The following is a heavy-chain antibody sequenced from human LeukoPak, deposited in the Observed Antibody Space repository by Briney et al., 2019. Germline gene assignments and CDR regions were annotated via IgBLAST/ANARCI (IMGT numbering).Heavy chain of an antibody. CDR1: GGSISSGGYS. Sequence: PSETLSLTCAVSGGSISSGGYSWSWIRQPPGKGLEWIGYIYYSGSTYYNPSLKSRVTISVDTSKNQFSLKLSSVTAADTAVYYCARGPDYGGFRSPDYYYYMDVWGKGTTVTVSS. D-gene: IGHD4-23*01. CDR2: IYYSGST. V-gene: IGHV4-30-4*07. CDR3: ARGPDYGGFRSPDYYYYMDV. J-gene: IGHJ6*03.